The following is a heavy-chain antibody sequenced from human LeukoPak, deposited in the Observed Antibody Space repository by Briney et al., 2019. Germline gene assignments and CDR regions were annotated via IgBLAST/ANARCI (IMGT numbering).Heavy chain of an antibody. CDR1: GGTFSSYA. J-gene: IGHJ4*02. V-gene: IGHV1-69*04. D-gene: IGHD3-10*01. CDR2: IIPILGIA. CDR3: ASLYGSGSYYNNY. Sequence: SVKVSCKASGGTFSSYAISWVRQAPGQGLVWMGRIIPILGIANYAQKFQGRVTITADKSTSTVYMELSSLRSEDTAVYYCASLYGSGSYYNNYWGQGTLVTVSS.